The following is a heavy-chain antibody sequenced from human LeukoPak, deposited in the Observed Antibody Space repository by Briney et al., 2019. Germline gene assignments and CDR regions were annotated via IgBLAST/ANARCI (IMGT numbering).Heavy chain of an antibody. CDR2: ISGSGGST. J-gene: IGHJ4*02. CDR3: AKDRGSRPGIAAADREVLDY. V-gene: IGHV3-23*01. D-gene: IGHD6-13*01. Sequence: PGGSLRLSCAASGFTFSSYAMSWVRQAPGKGLEWVSAISGSGGSTYYADSVKGRFTISRDNSKNTLYLQMNSLRAEDTAVYYCAKDRGSRPGIAAADREVLDYWGQGTLVTVSS. CDR1: GFTFSSYA.